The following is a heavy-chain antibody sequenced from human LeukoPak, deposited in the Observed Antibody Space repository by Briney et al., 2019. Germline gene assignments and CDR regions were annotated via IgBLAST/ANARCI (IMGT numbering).Heavy chain of an antibody. V-gene: IGHV3-23*01. CDR2: ISGSGGST. J-gene: IGHJ4*02. Sequence: GGSLRLSCAASGFTFSSYAMSWVRQAPGKGLEWVSAISGSGGSTYYADSVKDRFTISRDNSKNTLYLQMNSLRAEDTAVYYCAKDYGLSSSSRNDYWGQGTLVTVSS. D-gene: IGHD3-16*01. CDR1: GFTFSSYA. CDR3: AKDYGLSSSSRNDY.